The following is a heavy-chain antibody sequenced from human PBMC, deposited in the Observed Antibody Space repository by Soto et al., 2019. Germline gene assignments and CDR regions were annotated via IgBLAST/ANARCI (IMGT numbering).Heavy chain of an antibody. V-gene: IGHV1-18*04. D-gene: IGHD3-22*01. CDR2: IRAYNGNT. CDR1: GYTFTSYG. J-gene: IGHJ3*02. Sequence: ASVKVSCKASGYTFTSYGISWVRQAPGQGLEWMGCIRAYNGNTNYAQKLPGRVTMTTDTSTSKGYVALSILRSDDTAVYYCARSTYYYDSSGPFDIWGQGTMVTVS. CDR3: ARSTYYYDSSGPFDI.